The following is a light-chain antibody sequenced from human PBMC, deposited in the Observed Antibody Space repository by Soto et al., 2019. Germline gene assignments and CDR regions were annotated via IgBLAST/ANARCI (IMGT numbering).Light chain of an antibody. J-gene: IGLJ3*02. V-gene: IGLV2-8*01. Sequence: QSALTQPPSASGSPGQSVTISCTGTSSDVGGYNYVSWYQQYPGRAPKLMIYEVTKRPSGVSDRFSGSKSGNTASLTVSGLQAEDEADYYCSSYAASNNFYFVFGGGTKVTVL. CDR3: SSYAASNNFYFV. CDR2: EVT. CDR1: SSDVGGYNY.